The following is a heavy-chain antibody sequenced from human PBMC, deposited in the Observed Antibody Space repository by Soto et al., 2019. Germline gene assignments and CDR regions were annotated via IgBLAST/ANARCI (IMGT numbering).Heavy chain of an antibody. V-gene: IGHV4-59*01. CDR1: VASMDSYQ. Sequence: TQTLSLTCDVSVASMDSYQWPFLRRPPGKGLEWIGWVYNTGRTNYRSSLENRPTISMDTSKNQFSLTFTSVTTADTAIYYCPRERLERDWNLSHAFALWGQGTMVTVS. J-gene: IGHJ3*01. CDR3: PRERLERDWNLSHAFAL. CDR2: VYNTGRT. D-gene: IGHD1-1*01.